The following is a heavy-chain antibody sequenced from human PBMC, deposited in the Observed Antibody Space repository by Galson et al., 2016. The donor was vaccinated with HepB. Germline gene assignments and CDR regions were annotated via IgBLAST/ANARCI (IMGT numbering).Heavy chain of an antibody. D-gene: IGHD2-21*02. V-gene: IGHV3-23*01. J-gene: IGHJ6*02. CDR2: ISGST. Sequence: SLRLSCAASGFTFSHYAMNWVRQAPGKGLEWVSVISGSTYYADSVRGRFTISRDNSKNTLYLQMNSLGVEDTAVYYCAKESGYSDRYPYYYGMDVWGQGTTVTVSS. CDR3: AKESGYSDRYPYYYGMDV. CDR1: GFTFSHYA.